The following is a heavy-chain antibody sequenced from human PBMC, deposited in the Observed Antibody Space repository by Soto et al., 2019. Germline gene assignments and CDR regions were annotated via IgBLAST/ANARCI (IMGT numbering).Heavy chain of an antibody. D-gene: IGHD6-13*01. Sequence: EVQLVESGGGLVQPGGSLRLSCAASGFTFSSYDMHWVRQATGKGLEWVSAIGTAGDTYYPGSVKGRFTISRENAKNSLYLQMNSLRAGDTAVDYCARAKGRVAAAGAKTGWFDPWGQGTLVTVSS. CDR1: GFTFSSYD. J-gene: IGHJ5*02. CDR2: IGTAGDT. V-gene: IGHV3-13*01. CDR3: ARAKGRVAAAGAKTGWFDP.